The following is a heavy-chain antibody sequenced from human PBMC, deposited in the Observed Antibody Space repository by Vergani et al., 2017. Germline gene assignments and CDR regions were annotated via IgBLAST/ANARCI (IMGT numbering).Heavy chain of an antibody. Sequence: QLQLQQWGAGVVKPSGTLSLTCAVFGESFSSFYWSWIRQPPGKGLEWIGEINNDGHTNYNPSLGSRVTVSRDTAKNQFSLNLMSVTAADTAMYYCAVRPRGNLVGGEIVTKRTFDYWSQGSLVTVSS. V-gene: IGHV4-34*02. J-gene: IGHJ4*02. D-gene: IGHD3-10*01. CDR3: AVRPRGNLVGGEIVTKRTFDY. CDR1: GESFSSFY. CDR2: INNDGHT.